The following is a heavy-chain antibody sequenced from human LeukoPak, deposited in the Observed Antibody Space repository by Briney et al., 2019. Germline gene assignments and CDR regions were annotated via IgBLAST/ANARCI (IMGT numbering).Heavy chain of an antibody. Sequence: GGSLRLSCAASGFTFTSYAMHWVRQAPGKGLEWVAFIRYDGSNKYYADSVKGRFTISRDNSKHTLYLQMNSLRAEDTAVYYCAKDRVAAAGTFDCWGQGTLVTVSS. CDR2: IRYDGSNK. CDR1: GFTFTSYA. CDR3: AKDRVAAAGTFDC. D-gene: IGHD6-13*01. V-gene: IGHV3-30*02. J-gene: IGHJ4*02.